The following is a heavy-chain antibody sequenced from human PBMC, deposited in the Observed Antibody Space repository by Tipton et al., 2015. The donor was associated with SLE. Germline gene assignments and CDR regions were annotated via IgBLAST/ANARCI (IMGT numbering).Heavy chain of an antibody. V-gene: IGHV3-7*01. D-gene: IGHD6-6*01. J-gene: IGHJ4*02. CDR2: IKQDGSEK. CDR1: GFTFTTYW. Sequence: SLRLSCVASGFTFTTYWMTWVRQAPGKALEWVSNIKQDGSEKYYVDSVKGRFTISRDNAKNSLYLQMNSRRAEDSAVYYCARVISRIVARPAQGYYFDYWGQGSLVTVSS. CDR3: ARVISRIVARPAQGYYFDY.